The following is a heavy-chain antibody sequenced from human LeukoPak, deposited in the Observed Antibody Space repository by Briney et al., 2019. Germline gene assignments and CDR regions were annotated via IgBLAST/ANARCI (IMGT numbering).Heavy chain of an antibody. CDR2: INHSGST. Sequence: SETLSLTCAVYGGSFSGYYWSWINQPPGKGLEWIGEINHSGSTNYNPSLKSRVTISVDTSKNQFSLKLSSVTAADTAVYYCASGRRSPKSTYCGMDVWGRGTTVTVSS. CDR1: GGSFSGYY. V-gene: IGHV4-34*01. CDR3: ASGRRSPKSTYCGMDV. J-gene: IGHJ6*02.